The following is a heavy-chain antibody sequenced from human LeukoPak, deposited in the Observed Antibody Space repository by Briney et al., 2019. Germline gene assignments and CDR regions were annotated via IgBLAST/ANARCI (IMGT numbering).Heavy chain of an antibody. CDR3: ARFSGEMATIVADY. J-gene: IGHJ4*02. V-gene: IGHV4-30-2*01. CDR1: GGSISSGGYY. CDR2: IYHSGST. D-gene: IGHD5-24*01. Sequence: PSETLSLTCTVSGGSISSGGYYWSWIRQPPGTGLEWIGYIYHSGSTYYNPSLKSRVTISVDRSKNQFSLKLSSVTAADTAVYYCARFSGEMATIVADYWGQGTLVTVSS.